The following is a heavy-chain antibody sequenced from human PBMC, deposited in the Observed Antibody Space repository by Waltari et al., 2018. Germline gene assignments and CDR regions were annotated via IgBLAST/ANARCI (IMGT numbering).Heavy chain of an antibody. D-gene: IGHD3-3*01. CDR2: IYYSGST. CDR1: GGSISSSSYY. V-gene: IGHV4-39*01. J-gene: IGHJ3*02. CDR3: ARRSGVTFAFDI. Sequence: QLQLQESGPGLVKPSETLSLTCTVSGGSISSSSYYWGWIRQPPGKGLEWIGSIYYSGSTYYNPSLKSRVTIAVDTSKNQFSLKLSSVTAADTAVYYCARRSGVTFAFDIWGQGTMVTVSS.